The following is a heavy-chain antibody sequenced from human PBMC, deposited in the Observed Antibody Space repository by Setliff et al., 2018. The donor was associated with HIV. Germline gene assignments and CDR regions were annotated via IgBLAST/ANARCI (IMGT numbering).Heavy chain of an antibody. CDR3: AQITVMGY. CDR2: ISGEETT. Sequence: GGSLRLSCAASGFIFSRYSMNWVRQTPGRGLEWIAYISGEETTHYAESVKGRFTISRDNAKDSVYLQMNSLRAEDTAVYYCAQITVMGYWGQGTLVTVSS. J-gene: IGHJ4*02. D-gene: IGHD4-4*01. V-gene: IGHV3-48*04. CDR1: GFIFSRYS.